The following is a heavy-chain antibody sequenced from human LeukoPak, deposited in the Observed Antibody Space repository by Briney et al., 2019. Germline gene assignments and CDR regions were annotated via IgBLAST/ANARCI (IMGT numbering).Heavy chain of an antibody. J-gene: IGHJ5*02. D-gene: IGHD6-19*01. CDR2: IYYSGST. V-gene: IGHV4-59*01. CDR1: GGSISSYY. Sequence: SETLSLTCTVSGGSISSYYWSWIRQPPGKGLEWIGYIYYSGSTNYNPSLKSRVTISVATSKNQFSLKLSSVTAADTAVYYCARDNIAVAKRVNWFDPWGQGTLATVSS. CDR3: ARDNIAVAKRVNWFDP.